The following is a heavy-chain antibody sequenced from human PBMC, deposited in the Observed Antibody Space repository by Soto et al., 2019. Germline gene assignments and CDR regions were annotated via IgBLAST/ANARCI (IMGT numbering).Heavy chain of an antibody. D-gene: IGHD5-12*01. J-gene: IGHJ4*02. Sequence: ASVKVSCKASGGTFSSYTISWVRQAPGQGLEWMGRIIPILGIANYAQKFQGRVTITADKSTSTAYMELSSLRSEDTAVYYCARDPVATNQFDYWGQGTLVTVSS. V-gene: IGHV1-69*02. CDR3: ARDPVATNQFDY. CDR1: GGTFSSYT. CDR2: IIPILGIA.